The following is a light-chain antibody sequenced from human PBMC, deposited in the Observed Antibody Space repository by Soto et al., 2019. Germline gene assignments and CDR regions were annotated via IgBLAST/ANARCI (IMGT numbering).Light chain of an antibody. V-gene: IGLV1-44*01. CDR3: AAWDDSLNGNYV. J-gene: IGLJ1*01. CDR1: SSNIGSNS. CDR2: SNN. Sequence: QSVLTQQPSASGTPGQRVIISCSGSSSNIGSNSVNWYQQLPGTAPKLLIYSNNQRPSGVPDRFSGSKSGTSASLAISGLQSEDEADYYCAAWDDSLNGNYVFGTGTKVTVL.